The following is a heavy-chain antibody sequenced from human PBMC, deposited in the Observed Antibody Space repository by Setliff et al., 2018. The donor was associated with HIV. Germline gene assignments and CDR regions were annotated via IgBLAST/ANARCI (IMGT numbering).Heavy chain of an antibody. Sequence: SETLSLTCAVYGGSFSGYNWNWIRQPPGKGLEWIGEINHSGRIDHNPSLKSRVTISADTSRNQFSLKLTSVTAADTAIYYCARGVNFDYWGQGTQVTVSS. J-gene: IGHJ4*02. CDR1: GGSFSGYN. CDR2: INHSGRI. CDR3: ARGVNFDY. V-gene: IGHV4-34*01.